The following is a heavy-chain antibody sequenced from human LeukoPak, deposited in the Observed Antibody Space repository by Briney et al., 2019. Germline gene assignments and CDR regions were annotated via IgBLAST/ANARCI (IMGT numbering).Heavy chain of an antibody. Sequence: ASVKVSCKASGYTFTGYFMHWVRPAPGQGLEWMGWINPNSGGTNYAQKFQGSVTMTRETSISTAYMELSRLRSEDTAVYYCARRGSSVGGSYYSFDYWGQGTLVTVSS. V-gene: IGHV1-2*02. CDR3: ARRGSSVGGSYYSFDY. J-gene: IGHJ4*02. D-gene: IGHD1-26*01. CDR1: GYTFTGYF. CDR2: INPNSGGT.